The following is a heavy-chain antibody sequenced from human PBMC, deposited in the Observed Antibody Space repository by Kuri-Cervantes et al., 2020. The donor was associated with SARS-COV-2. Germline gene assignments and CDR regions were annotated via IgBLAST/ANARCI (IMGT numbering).Heavy chain of an antibody. D-gene: IGHD3-3*01. CDR2: ISSNGGST. V-gene: IGHV3-64D*06. CDR3: AKDWSDDTIFGVVIPWFDP. CDR1: GFTFSSYA. Sequence: GSLRLSCSASGFTFSSYAMHWVRQAPGKGLEYVSAISSNGGSTYYADSVKGRFTISRDNSKNTLYLQMSSLRAEDTAVYYCAKDWSDDTIFGVVIPWFDPWGQGTLVTVSS. J-gene: IGHJ5*02.